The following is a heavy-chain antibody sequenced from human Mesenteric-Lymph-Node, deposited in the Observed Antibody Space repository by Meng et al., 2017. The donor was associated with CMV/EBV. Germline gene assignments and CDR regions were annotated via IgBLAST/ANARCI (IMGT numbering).Heavy chain of an antibody. CDR1: GYTFTGYY. CDR2: INPNSGGT. J-gene: IGHJ5*02. Sequence: ASVKVSCKASGYTFTGYYMHWVRQAPGQGLEWMGWINPNSGGTNYAQKFQGRVTMTRDTSMSTVYMELIRLRSDDTAVYYCAREGTTTTAFDLLIPNNWFDPWGQGTLVTVSS. V-gene: IGHV1-2*02. CDR3: AREGTTTTAFDLLIPNNWFDP. D-gene: IGHD1-26*01.